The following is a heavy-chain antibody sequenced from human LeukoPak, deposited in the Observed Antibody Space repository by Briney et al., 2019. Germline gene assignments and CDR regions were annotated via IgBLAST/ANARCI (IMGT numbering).Heavy chain of an antibody. D-gene: IGHD1-1*01. CDR3: ARSHETRNDFDY. CDR1: GYTFISHD. V-gene: IGHV1-8*01. Sequence: ASVKVSCKASGYTFISHDINWVRQATGQGLEWMGWMNRNSENTGYARKFQGRVSMTRDTSTSTAYLDLSDLRPEDTAIYFCARSHETRNDFDYWGQGTLVTVSS. J-gene: IGHJ4*02. CDR2: MNRNSENT.